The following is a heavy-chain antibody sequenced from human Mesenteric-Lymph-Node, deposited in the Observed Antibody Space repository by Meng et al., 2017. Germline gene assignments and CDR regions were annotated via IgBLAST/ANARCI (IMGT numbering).Heavy chain of an antibody. D-gene: IGHD3-10*01. CDR1: GGSVSSGSYY. V-gene: IGHV4-61*01. CDR2: IYYSGST. CDR3: ASRTEFGTYGGSWYFDL. Sequence: SETLSLTCTVSGGSVSSGSYYWSWIRQPPGKGLEWIGYIYYSGSTNYNPSLKSRVTISVDTSKNQFSLKLSSVTAADTAVYYCASRTEFGTYGGSWYFDLWGRGTLVTVSS. J-gene: IGHJ2*01.